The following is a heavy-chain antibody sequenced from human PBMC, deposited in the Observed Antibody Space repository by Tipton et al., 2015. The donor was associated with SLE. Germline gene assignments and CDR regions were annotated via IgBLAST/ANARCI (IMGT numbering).Heavy chain of an antibody. J-gene: IGHJ3*02. CDR3: ARHDGQWDAFDI. V-gene: IGHV4-59*08. D-gene: IGHD6-19*01. CDR2: IYYSGST. CDR1: GFSISNYC. Sequence: LRLSCAASGFSISNYCMSWVRQAPGKGLEWIGYIYYSGSTNYNPSLKSRVTISVDTSKNHFSLKLSSVTAADTAVYYCARHDGQWDAFDIWGQGTVVTVSS.